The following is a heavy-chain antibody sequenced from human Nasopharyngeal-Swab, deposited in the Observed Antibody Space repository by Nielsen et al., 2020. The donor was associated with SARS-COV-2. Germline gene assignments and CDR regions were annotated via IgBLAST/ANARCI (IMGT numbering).Heavy chain of an antibody. CDR2: ISSDGSNK. Sequence: GESLKISCAASGFTFSSYAMHWVRQAPGKGLEWVAVISSDGSNKYYADSVKGRFTISRDNSKNTLYLQMNSLRAEDTAVYYCARGAAAVYWYFDLWGRGTLVTVSS. J-gene: IGHJ2*01. V-gene: IGHV3-30*04. CDR3: ARGAAAVYWYFDL. CDR1: GFTFSSYA. D-gene: IGHD6-13*01.